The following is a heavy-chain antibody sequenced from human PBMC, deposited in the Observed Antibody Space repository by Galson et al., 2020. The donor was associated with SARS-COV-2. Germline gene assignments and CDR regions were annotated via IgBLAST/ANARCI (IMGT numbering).Heavy chain of an antibody. CDR2: IYYSGST. V-gene: IGHV4-31*03. CDR3: ARERRGITGNWFDP. Sequence: SETLSLTCTVSGGSISSGGYYWSWIRQHPGKGLEWIGYIYYSGSTYYNPSLKSRVTISVDTSKNQFSLKLSSVTAADTAVYYCARERRGITGNWFDPWGQGTLVTVSS. CDR1: GGSISSGGYY. J-gene: IGHJ5*02. D-gene: IGHD3-16*01.